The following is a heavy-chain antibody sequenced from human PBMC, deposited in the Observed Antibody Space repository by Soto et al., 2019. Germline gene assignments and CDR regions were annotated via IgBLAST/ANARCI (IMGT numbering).Heavy chain of an antibody. CDR2: ISAYNGNT. D-gene: IGHD4-17*01. J-gene: IGHJ5*02. V-gene: IGHV1-18*04. Sequence: ASVKVSCKASGYTFTSYGISWVRQAPGQGLEWMGWISAYNGNTNYAQKLQGRVTMNTDTSTSTAYMELRSLRSDDTAVYYCARVRGGVTTPNNWFDPWGQGTLVTVSP. CDR3: ARVRGGVTTPNNWFDP. CDR1: GYTFTSYG.